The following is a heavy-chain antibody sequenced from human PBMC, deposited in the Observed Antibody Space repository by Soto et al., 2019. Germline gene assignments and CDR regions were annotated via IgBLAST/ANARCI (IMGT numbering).Heavy chain of an antibody. CDR2: ISYDGSYQ. CDR1: GFTFKSYG. CDR3: AQDGRIGTLTRPHH. V-gene: IGHV3-30*18. Sequence: QAQLVESGGGEVQPGRSLRLSCAASGFTFKSYGMHWVRQAPGKGLEWVAVISYDGSYQYYSDSVKGRFTISRDNSKNTLNLQMNSLRVEDSAMYYCAQDGRIGTLTRPHHWGQRTLVTFSA. D-gene: IGHD1-26*01. J-gene: IGHJ5*02.